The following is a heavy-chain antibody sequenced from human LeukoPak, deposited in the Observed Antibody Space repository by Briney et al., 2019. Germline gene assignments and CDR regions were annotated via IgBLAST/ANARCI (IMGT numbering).Heavy chain of an antibody. D-gene: IGHD3-22*01. J-gene: IGHJ4*02. CDR3: ARLAPSNYHGGSGYLDY. CDR1: GGSISGSSYY. Sequence: SETLSLTCTVSGGSISGSSYYWGWIRQPPGKGLEWIGNIYYSGSTNLSSSLKSRVTISVDTSKNQFSLKLSSVTAADTAVYYCARLAPSNYHGGSGYLDYWGQGTLVTVSS. V-gene: IGHV4-39*01. CDR2: IYYSGST.